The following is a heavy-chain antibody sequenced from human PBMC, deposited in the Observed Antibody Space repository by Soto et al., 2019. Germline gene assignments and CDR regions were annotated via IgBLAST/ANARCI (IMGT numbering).Heavy chain of an antibody. Sequence: GGSLRLSCAAYGFTFSRYPMHWVRQAPGKGLEWVGGISDDGSNIQYADSVKGRLTVSRDDSKSTLYLQMNNLGTEDTAEYFCAREEPHPAPLVFWGQGTLVTVSS. V-gene: IGHV3-30-3*01. CDR2: ISDDGSNI. J-gene: IGHJ4*02. CDR3: AREEPHPAPLVF. CDR1: GFTFSRYP.